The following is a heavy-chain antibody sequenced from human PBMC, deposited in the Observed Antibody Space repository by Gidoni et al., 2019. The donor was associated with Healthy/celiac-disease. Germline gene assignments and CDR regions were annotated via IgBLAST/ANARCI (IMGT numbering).Heavy chain of an antibody. V-gene: IGHV3-23*01. CDR2: ISGSDAST. Sequence: EVPLLEYGGGLVQPGESLRISCAAYGFTFSSYAMSWVRQAPGKGLDWVSTISGSDASTYYADSVKGHFTISRDNSKNTLYLQMNSLRAEDTAVYYCAKLAFNWYFDLWGRGTLVTVSS. CDR1: GFTFSSYA. CDR3: AKLAFNWYFDL. J-gene: IGHJ2*01.